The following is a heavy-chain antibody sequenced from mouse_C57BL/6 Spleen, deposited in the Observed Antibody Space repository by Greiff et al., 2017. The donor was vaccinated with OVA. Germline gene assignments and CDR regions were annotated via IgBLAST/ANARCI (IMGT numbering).Heavy chain of an antibody. CDR2: IDPEDGET. V-gene: IGHV14-2*01. J-gene: IGHJ3*01. D-gene: IGHD1-3*01. CDR1: GFNFKDYS. Sequence: EVQLLQSGAELVKPGASVKLSCTASGFNFKDYSMHWVKQRTEQGLEWIGRIDPEDGETKYAPKFQGKATITADTSSNTAYLQLSSLTSEATAAYYCARARSTKDRAYWGQGTLVTVSA. CDR3: ARARSTKDRAY.